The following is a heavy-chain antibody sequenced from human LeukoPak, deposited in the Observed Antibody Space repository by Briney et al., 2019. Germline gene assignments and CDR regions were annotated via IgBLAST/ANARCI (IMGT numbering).Heavy chain of an antibody. J-gene: IGHJ6*03. CDR1: GGLITVSSDY. Sequence: SETLSLTCSVSGGLITVSSDYWGWIRQPPGKGLEWIGSIYYNGSTYYNPSLKSRVTIDVNTSKSQFSLKLTSVTAADTAVYYCARLENRWEPPAHYYYMDVWGKGTTVTVSS. V-gene: IGHV4-39*01. D-gene: IGHD1-26*01. CDR3: ARLENRWEPPAHYYYMDV. CDR2: IYYNGST.